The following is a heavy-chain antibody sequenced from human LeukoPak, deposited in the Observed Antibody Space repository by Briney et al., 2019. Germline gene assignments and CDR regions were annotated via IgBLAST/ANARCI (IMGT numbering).Heavy chain of an antibody. CDR1: GGSISSGGYY. Sequence: SETLSLTCTVSGGSISSGGYYWSWIRQHPGKGLEWIGYIYYSGSTYYNPSLKSQVTISVDTSKNQFSLKLSSVTAADTAVYYCARGTAMEDDYWGQGTLVTVSS. CDR2: IYYSGST. CDR3: ARGTAMEDDY. V-gene: IGHV4-31*01. D-gene: IGHD5-18*01. J-gene: IGHJ4*02.